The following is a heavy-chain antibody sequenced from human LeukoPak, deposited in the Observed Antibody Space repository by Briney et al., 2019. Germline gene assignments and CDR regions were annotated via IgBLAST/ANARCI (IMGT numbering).Heavy chain of an antibody. V-gene: IGHV3-23*01. CDR2: ISGSGAIT. CDR1: GFMFSSYA. D-gene: IGHD3-3*01. Sequence: GGSLRLSCAASGFMFSSYAMGWVRQAPGKGLEWVSGISGSGAITYYADSVKGRFSISRDNSKNTVSLQVNSLRAEDTAVYYCAKDLHGEVPDYFDYWGQGTLVTASS. CDR3: AKDLHGEVPDYFDY. J-gene: IGHJ4*02.